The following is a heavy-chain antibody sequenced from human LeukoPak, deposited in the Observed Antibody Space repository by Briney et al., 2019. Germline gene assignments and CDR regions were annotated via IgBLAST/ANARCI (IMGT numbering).Heavy chain of an antibody. J-gene: IGHJ3*02. CDR3: AKDTSGYDSFDI. Sequence: GRSLRLSCAASGFTFSSYAIHWVRRAPGKGLEWVAIISYDVSTKYGDSGKVRFTISRDNPKNTLYLQMNSLRAEDTAVYYCAKDTSGYDSFDIWGQGTMVTVSS. CDR1: GFTFSSYA. D-gene: IGHD5-12*01. V-gene: IGHV3-30*18. CDR2: ISYDVSTK.